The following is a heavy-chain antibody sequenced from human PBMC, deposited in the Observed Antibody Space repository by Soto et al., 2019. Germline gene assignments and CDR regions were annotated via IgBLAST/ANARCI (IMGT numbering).Heavy chain of an antibody. D-gene: IGHD4-17*01. Sequence: SQTLSLTCAISGDSVSSSSAAWNWIRQSPSRGLEWLGRTYYRSRWYNDYAVSVKSRITVNPDTSKNQFSLHLNSVTPEDTAVYYCARVLPDGDYEGYYGMDVWGQGTTVTVSS. CDR2: TYYRSRWYN. CDR3: ARVLPDGDYEGYYGMDV. J-gene: IGHJ6*02. V-gene: IGHV6-1*01. CDR1: GDSVSSSSAA.